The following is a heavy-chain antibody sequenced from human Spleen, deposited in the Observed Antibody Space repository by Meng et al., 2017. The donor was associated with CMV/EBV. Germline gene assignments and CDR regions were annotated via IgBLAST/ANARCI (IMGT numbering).Heavy chain of an antibody. Sequence: EISLNTHGEAVGWIRQSPGEALEWLALIFWDNDRRYSPSLRSRLTITKDTSKNQVVLTMTNMDSVDTATYYCAHGSRDGYNGISDYWGQGTLVTVSS. CDR2: IFWDNDR. CDR1: EISLNTHGEA. CDR3: AHGSRDGYNGISDY. V-gene: IGHV2-5*02. J-gene: IGHJ4*02. D-gene: IGHD5-24*01.